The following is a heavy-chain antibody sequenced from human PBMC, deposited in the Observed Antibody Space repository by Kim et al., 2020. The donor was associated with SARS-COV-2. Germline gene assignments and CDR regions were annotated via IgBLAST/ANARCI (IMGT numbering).Heavy chain of an antibody. V-gene: IGHV1-24*01. CDR3: ATGIAVAGIYGMDV. D-gene: IGHD6-19*01. Sequence: PTFQGRVTMTEDTSTDTAYMELSSLRSENTAVYYCATGIAVAGIYGMDVWGQGTTVTVSS. J-gene: IGHJ6*02.